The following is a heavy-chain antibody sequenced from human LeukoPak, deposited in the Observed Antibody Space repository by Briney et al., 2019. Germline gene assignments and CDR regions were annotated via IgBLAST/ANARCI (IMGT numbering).Heavy chain of an antibody. J-gene: IGHJ6*03. Sequence: ASVKVSCKASGYTFTSYGISWVRQAPGQGLEWMGWISAYNGNTNYAQKLQGRVTMTTDTSTSTAYMELRSLRSDDTAVYYCARGYYDFWSGYASTVASYYYYYYMDVWGKGTTVTISS. CDR1: GYTFTSYG. CDR2: ISAYNGNT. V-gene: IGHV1-18*01. D-gene: IGHD3-3*01. CDR3: ARGYYDFWSGYASTVASYYYYYYMDV.